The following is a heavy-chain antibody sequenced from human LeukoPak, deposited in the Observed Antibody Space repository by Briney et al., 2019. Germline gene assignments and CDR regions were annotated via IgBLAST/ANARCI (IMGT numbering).Heavy chain of an antibody. CDR1: GGSISSYY. CDR3: ARNKGYCSSTSCSPFDY. D-gene: IGHD2-2*01. CDR2: IYTSGST. Sequence: ASETLSLTCTVSGGSISSYYWSWIRQPAGKGLEWIGRIYTSGSTNYNPSLKSRVTMSVDTSKSQFSLKLSSVTAADTAVYYCARNKGYCSSTSCSPFDYWGQGTLVTVSS. V-gene: IGHV4-4*07. J-gene: IGHJ4*02.